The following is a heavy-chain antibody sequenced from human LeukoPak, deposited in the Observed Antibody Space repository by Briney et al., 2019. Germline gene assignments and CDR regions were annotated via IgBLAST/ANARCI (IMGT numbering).Heavy chain of an antibody. Sequence: GRSLRLSCAASGFTFSSYAMHWVRQAPGKGLEGVAVISYDGSNKYYADSVKGRFTISRDNSKNTLYLQMNSLRAEDTAVYYCARANTYYGSGGLAWFDPWGQGTLVTVSS. CDR3: ARANTYYGSGGLAWFDP. J-gene: IGHJ5*02. V-gene: IGHV3-30*01. CDR1: GFTFSSYA. D-gene: IGHD3-10*01. CDR2: ISYDGSNK.